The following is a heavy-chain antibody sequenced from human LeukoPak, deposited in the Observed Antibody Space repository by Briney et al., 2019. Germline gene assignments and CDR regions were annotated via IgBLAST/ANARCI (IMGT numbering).Heavy chain of an antibody. CDR2: IYHRGST. D-gene: IGHD6-19*01. CDR1: GGSISSGSYY. CDR3: ARSGSSAWYLDFDY. V-gene: IGHV4-39*07. J-gene: IGHJ4*02. Sequence: SETLSLTCSVSGGSISSGSYYWGWIRQPPGKGLEWIGTIYHRGSTSYNPSLKSRVNILLDTSKNQFSLKLNSVTAADTSVYYCARSGSSAWYLDFDYWGQGTLVTVSS.